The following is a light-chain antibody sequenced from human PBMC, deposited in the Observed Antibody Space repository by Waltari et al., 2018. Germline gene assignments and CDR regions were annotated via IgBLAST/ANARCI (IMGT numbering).Light chain of an antibody. J-gene: IGLJ3*02. CDR3: AAWDDSLSGGV. V-gene: IGLV1-47*01. Sequence: QPVLTQPPSASGTPGQRVTIPCSGSSPNLGSTYVYCYQQLPGTAPKLLIYRNNQRPSGVPDRFSGSESGTSASLAISGRRSDDEADYYWAAWDDSLSGGVFGGGTRLTVL. CDR1: SPNLGSTY. CDR2: RNN.